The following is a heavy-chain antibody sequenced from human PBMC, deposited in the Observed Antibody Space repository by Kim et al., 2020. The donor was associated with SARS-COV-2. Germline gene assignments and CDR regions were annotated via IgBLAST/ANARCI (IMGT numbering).Heavy chain of an antibody. Sequence: GGSLRLSCAASGFTFSSYAMNWVRQVPGKGLEWVAVISYDGSNKYYADSVKGRFTISRDNSKNTLYLQMNSLRAEATAVYYCARGEGLGSSWAFDYWGQGTLVTVSS. CDR3: ARGEGLGSSWAFDY. CDR1: GFTFSSYA. V-gene: IGHV3-30*04. J-gene: IGHJ4*02. CDR2: ISYDGSNK. D-gene: IGHD6-13*01.